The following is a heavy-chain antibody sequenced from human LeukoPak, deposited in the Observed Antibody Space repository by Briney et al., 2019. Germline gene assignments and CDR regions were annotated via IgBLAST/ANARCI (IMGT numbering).Heavy chain of an antibody. J-gene: IGHJ3*02. CDR2: ISAYNGNT. CDR1: GYTFTSYG. CDR3: ARMGAYDSSGYSDAFDI. D-gene: IGHD3-22*01. Sequence: ASVKVSCKASGYTFTSYGISWVRQAPGQGLEWMGWISAYNGNTNYAQKLQGRVTMTTDTSTSTAYMELRSLRSDDTAVYYCARMGAYDSSGYSDAFDIWGQGTMVTVSS. V-gene: IGHV1-18*01.